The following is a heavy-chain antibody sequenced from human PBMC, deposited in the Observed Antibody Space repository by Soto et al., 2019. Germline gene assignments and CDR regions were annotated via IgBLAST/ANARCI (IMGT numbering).Heavy chain of an antibody. V-gene: IGHV3-30-3*01. D-gene: IGHD3-10*01. CDR2: ISYDGSNK. CDR3: ARGAGLRGDRAPSCAY. CDR1: GFTFSSYA. J-gene: IGHJ4*02. Sequence: QVQLVESGGGVVQPGRSLRLSCAASGFTFSSYAMHWVRQAPGKGLEWVAVISYDGSNKYYADSVKGRFTISRDNSKNTQNLQMNRLRAEDTGLYYCARGAGLRGDRAPSCAYWGQGTLVTVSS.